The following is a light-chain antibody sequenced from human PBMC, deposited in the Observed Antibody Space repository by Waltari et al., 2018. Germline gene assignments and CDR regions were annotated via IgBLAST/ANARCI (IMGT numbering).Light chain of an antibody. CDR1: QSISNY. J-gene: IGKJ1*01. CDR3: QQSHSSPRT. Sequence: DIQMTQSPSSLSASVGDRVTITCRTSQSISNYLNWSQQKPGKAPKVLIYAASSLQSGVPSRFSGSGSGTDFTLTISTLQPEDSATYYCQQSHSSPRTFGQGTKVEIK. V-gene: IGKV1-39*01. CDR2: AAS.